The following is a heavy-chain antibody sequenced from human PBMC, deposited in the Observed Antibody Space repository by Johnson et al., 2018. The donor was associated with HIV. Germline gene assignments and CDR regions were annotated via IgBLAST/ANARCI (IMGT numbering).Heavy chain of an antibody. D-gene: IGHD3-22*01. CDR3: ATVVVITQDAFDI. CDR1: GFSFSNAW. Sequence: VQLVESGGGLVKPGGSLRLSCAASGFSFSNAWINWVRQAPGRGLEWIGRIKSNSDGGTTDFAAPVKGRFNISRDDSKNMLYLQMNSLKIEDTAVYYCATVVVITQDAFDIWGQGTMVTVSS. J-gene: IGHJ3*02. V-gene: IGHV3-15*01. CDR2: IKSNSDGGTT.